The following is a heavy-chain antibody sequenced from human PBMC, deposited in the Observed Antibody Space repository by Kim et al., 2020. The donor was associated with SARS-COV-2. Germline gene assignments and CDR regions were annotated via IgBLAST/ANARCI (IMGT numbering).Heavy chain of an antibody. CDR3: ARDHSTYYYDSSGYYRALTPEYYYYGMDV. CDR2: ISSSSSYT. Sequence: GGSLRLSCAASGFTFSDYYMSWIRQAPGKGLEWVSYISSSSSYTNYADSVKGRFTISRDNFKNSLYLQMNSLRAEDTAVYYCARDHSTYYYDSSGYYRALTPEYYYYGMDVWGQGTTVTVSS. J-gene: IGHJ6*02. D-gene: IGHD3-22*01. CDR1: GFTFSDYY. V-gene: IGHV3-11*05.